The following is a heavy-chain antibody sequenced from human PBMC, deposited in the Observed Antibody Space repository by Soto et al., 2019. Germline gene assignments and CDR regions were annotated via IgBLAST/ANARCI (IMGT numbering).Heavy chain of an antibody. Sequence: ASVKVSCKVSGYRFPSYGISWVRQAPGQGLEWMGWISAYNGNTNYAQKLQGRVTMTTDTSTSTAYMELRSLRSDDTAVYYCAREPGRNDYYYYGMDVWGQGTTVTVSS. CDR3: AREPGRNDYYYYGMDV. J-gene: IGHJ6*02. CDR1: GYRFPSYG. CDR2: ISAYNGNT. D-gene: IGHD3-10*01. V-gene: IGHV1-18*01.